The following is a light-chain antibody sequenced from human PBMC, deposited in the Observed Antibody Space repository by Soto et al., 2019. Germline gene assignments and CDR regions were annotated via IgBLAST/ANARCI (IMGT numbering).Light chain of an antibody. CDR3: CSYAGTSSHVL. J-gene: IGLJ2*01. CDR1: NSDVGSYNL. CDR2: EAT. Sequence: QSALTQPASVSGSLGQSITISCTGTNSDVGSYNLVSWYQQHPDKAPKLMIYEATKRPSGVSNRFSGSKSGNTASLTVSGLQAEDEADYYCCSYAGTSSHVLFGGGTQLTVL. V-gene: IGLV2-23*01.